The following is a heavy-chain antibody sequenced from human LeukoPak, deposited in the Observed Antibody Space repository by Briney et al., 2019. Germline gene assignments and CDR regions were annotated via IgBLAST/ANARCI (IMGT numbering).Heavy chain of an antibody. D-gene: IGHD3-3*01. J-gene: IGHJ4*02. V-gene: IGHV4-59*12. Sequence: SETLSLTCTVSGGSISSYYWSWIRQPPGKGLEWIGYIYYSGSTNYNPSLKSRVTISVDTSKNQFSLKLSSVTAADTAVYYCASGLTWLLWNYWGQGTLVTVSS. CDR3: ASGLTWLLWNY. CDR1: GGSISSYY. CDR2: IYYSGST.